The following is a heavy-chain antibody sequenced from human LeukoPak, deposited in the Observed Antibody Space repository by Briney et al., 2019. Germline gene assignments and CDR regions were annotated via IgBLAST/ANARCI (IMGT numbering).Heavy chain of an antibody. J-gene: IGHJ4*02. V-gene: IGHV4-34*01. D-gene: IGHD4-23*01. CDR2: INHVYGT. Sequence: SETLSLTCSVNATSLSNYYWALIRHPPGKGLEWIGEINHVYGTNYNPSLKSRVAISVDTSKKQFSLKLSSVTAADTAVYYCARHQTYGGSLFDYWGQGTLVTVSS. CDR1: ATSLSNYY. CDR3: ARHQTYGGSLFDY.